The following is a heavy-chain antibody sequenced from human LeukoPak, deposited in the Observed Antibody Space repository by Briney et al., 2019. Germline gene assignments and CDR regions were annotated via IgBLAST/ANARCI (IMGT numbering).Heavy chain of an antibody. J-gene: IGHJ3*02. CDR3: ARADIVVVPAAKDDAFDI. V-gene: IGHV4-61*01. CDR1: GGSVSSGSYY. Sequence: KPSETLSLTCTVSGGSVSSGSYYWSWIRQPPGKGLEWIGYIYYSGSTNYNPSLKSRVTISVDTSKNQFSLKLSSVTAADTAVYYCARADIVVVPAAKDDAFDIWGQGTMVTVS. D-gene: IGHD2-2*01. CDR2: IYYSGST.